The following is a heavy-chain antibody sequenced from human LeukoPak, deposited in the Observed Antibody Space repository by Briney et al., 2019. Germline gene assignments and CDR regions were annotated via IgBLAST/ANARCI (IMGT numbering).Heavy chain of an antibody. J-gene: IGHJ6*03. D-gene: IGHD4-11*01. V-gene: IGHV3-7*01. Sequence: GGSLRLSCAASGFTFTNYWLSWVRHAPGKGLEWVANIKQDGSEKNYVDSVKGRFTISRDNANNLLYLQMNSLRAEDTAVYYCTRVEETATTAAIIRKYSYYYYLDVWGKGNTVTVSS. CDR3: TRVEETATTAAIIRKYSYYYYLDV. CDR2: IKQDGSEK. CDR1: GFTFTNYW.